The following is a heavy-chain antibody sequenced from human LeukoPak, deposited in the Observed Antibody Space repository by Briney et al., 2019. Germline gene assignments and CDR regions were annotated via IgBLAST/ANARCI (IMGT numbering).Heavy chain of an antibody. J-gene: IGHJ4*02. Sequence: GASVKVSCKASGYTFTSYAMNWVRQAPGQGLEWMGWINTNTGNPTYAQGFTGRFVFSLDTSVSTAYLQISSLKAEDTAVYYCARGEATPYSSISPHYFDYWGQGTLVTVSS. CDR1: GYTFTSYA. V-gene: IGHV7-4-1*02. D-gene: IGHD6-13*01. CDR2: INTNTGNP. CDR3: ARGEATPYSSISPHYFDY.